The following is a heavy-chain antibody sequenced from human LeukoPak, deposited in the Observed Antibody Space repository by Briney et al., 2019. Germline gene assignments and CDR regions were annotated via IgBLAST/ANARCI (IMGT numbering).Heavy chain of an antibody. CDR2: LSYSGST. J-gene: IGHJ4*02. CDR3: ARVQRVGSSGYYNDY. V-gene: IGHV4-61*01. D-gene: IGHD3-22*01. CDR1: GDSVSSGSYY. Sequence: SETLSLTCTVSGDSVSSGSYYWSWIRQPPGKGLEWIGYLSYSGSTYYNPSLKSRVTISVDTSKNQLPLKLTSVTTADAAVYFCARVQRVGSSGYYNDYWGQGTLVTVSS.